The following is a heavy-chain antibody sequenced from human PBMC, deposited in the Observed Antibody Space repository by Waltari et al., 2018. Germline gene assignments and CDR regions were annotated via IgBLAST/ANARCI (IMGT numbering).Heavy chain of an antibody. D-gene: IGHD1-26*01. CDR2: IYYSGST. CDR1: GFTFSSYA. Sequence: VQLVESGGGLVQPGGSLRLSCAASGFTFSSYAMSWVRQAPGKGLEWIGYIYYSGSTNDNPSLKGRVTISVDTSKNQFSLKLSSVTAADTAVYYCARGADGDSGSYSGPWFDPWGQGTLVTVSS. V-gene: IGHV4-59*01. J-gene: IGHJ5*02. CDR3: ARGADGDSGSYSGPWFDP.